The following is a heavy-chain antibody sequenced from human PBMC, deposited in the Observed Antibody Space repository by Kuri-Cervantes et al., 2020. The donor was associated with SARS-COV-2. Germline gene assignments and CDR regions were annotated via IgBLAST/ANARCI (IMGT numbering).Heavy chain of an antibody. J-gene: IGHJ6*02. CDR2: IYTSGST. Sequence: ESLKISCTVSGGSISSYYWSWIRQPAGKGLEWIGRIYTSGSTNYNPSLKSRVTMSVDTSKNQFSLKLSSVTAADTAVYYCARGPTPRSRNYYGMDVWGQGTTVTVSS. CDR1: GGSISSYY. CDR3: ARGPTPRSRNYYGMDV. V-gene: IGHV4-4*07.